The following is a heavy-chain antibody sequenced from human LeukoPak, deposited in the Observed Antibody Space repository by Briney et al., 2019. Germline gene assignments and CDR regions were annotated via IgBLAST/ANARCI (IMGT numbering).Heavy chain of an antibody. J-gene: IGHJ3*02. D-gene: IGHD1-26*01. V-gene: IGHV1-24*01. CDR2: FDPEDGET. CDR3: ATGGGATTDDAFDI. Sequence: ASVKVSCKVSGYTLTELSMHWVRQAPGKGLEWMGGFDPEDGETIYAQKFQGRVTMTEDTSTDTAYMELSSLRSEDTAVYYCATGGGATTDDAFDIWGQGTMVTVSS. CDR1: GYTLTELS.